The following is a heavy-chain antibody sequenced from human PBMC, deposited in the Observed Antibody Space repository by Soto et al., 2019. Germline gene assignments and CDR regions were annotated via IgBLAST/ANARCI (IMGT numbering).Heavy chain of an antibody. V-gene: IGHV4-31*03. CDR2: IYYSGST. D-gene: IGHD3-16*02. CDR1: GGSISSGGYY. J-gene: IGHJ3*02. CDR3: AREQDYVWGSYRSHPGGAFDI. Sequence: QVQLQESGPGLVKPSQTLSLTCTVSGGSISSGGYYWSWIRQHPGKGLEWIGYIYYSGSTYYNPSLKSRVTISVDTSKNQFSLKLSSVTAADTAVYYCAREQDYVWGSYRSHPGGAFDIWGQGTMVTVSS.